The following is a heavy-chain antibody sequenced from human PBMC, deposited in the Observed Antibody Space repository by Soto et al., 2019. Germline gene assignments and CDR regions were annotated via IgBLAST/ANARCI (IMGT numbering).Heavy chain of an antibody. CDR2: IDWDDDK. D-gene: IGHD3-3*01. CDR1: GFSLSTSGMC. Sequence: FGPTLVNPTQTLTLTCTFSGFSLSTSGMCVSWIRQPPGKALEWLARIDWDDDKYYGTSLKTRLTISKGTSKNQVVLTMTNMDPVDTATYYCARIVRSPNTKIRFLEWLGPYGMDVWGQGTTVTVSS. V-gene: IGHV2-70*11. J-gene: IGHJ6*02. CDR3: ARIVRSPNTKIRFLEWLGPYGMDV.